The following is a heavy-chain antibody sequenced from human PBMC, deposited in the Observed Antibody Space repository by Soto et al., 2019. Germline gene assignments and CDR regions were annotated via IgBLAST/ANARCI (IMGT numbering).Heavy chain of an antibody. D-gene: IGHD3-9*01. CDR3: ARDHYDILTGSTYDAFDI. CDR2: IIPIFGTA. Sequence: QVQLVQSGAEVKKPGSSVKVSCKASGGTFSSYAISWVRQAPGQGLEWMGGIIPIFGTANYAQKFQGRVTITADESTSTAYMELSSLRSEDTAVYYCARDHYDILTGSTYDAFDIWGQGTMVTVSS. CDR1: GGTFSSYA. J-gene: IGHJ3*02. V-gene: IGHV1-69*01.